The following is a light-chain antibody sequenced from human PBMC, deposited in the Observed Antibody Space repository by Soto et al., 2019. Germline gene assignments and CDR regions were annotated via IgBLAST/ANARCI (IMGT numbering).Light chain of an antibody. CDR3: RRYRSSKP. J-gene: IGKJ1*01. CDR2: GAS. V-gene: IGKV3-20*01. Sequence: EILLTQSPGTLSLSPGERATLSCRAGQIVRNNFVAWYQHKAGQPPSLVIYGASNRAVGIPDRFSGSGSGTDFTLSISRLEREDFAGSFCRRYRSSKPFGQGTKVE. CDR1: QIVRNNF.